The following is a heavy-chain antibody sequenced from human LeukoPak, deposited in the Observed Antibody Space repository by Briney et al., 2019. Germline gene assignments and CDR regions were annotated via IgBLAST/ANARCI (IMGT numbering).Heavy chain of an antibody. Sequence: PSETLSLTCAVYGGSFSGYYWSWLRQPPGKGLEWIGEINHSGSTNYNPSLKSRVTISVDTSKNQFSLKLSSVTAADTAVYYCARGQGVTMVRGVIIGWFDPWGQGTLVTVSS. CDR3: ARGQGVTMVRGVIIGWFDP. J-gene: IGHJ5*02. D-gene: IGHD3-10*01. V-gene: IGHV4-34*01. CDR2: INHSGST. CDR1: GGSFSGYY.